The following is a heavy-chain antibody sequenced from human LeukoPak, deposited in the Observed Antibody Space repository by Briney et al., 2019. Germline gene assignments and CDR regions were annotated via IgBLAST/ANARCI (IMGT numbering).Heavy chain of an antibody. CDR1: GYTFTGYF. Sequence: ASVKVSCKASGYTFTGYFMHWVRQAPGQGLEWMGWIIPNSGGTYFAQKFQGRVTMTRDTSISTAYMELSRLTSDDTAVYYCARFPITIELHSNWFDPWGQGTLVTVSS. J-gene: IGHJ5*02. D-gene: IGHD3-9*01. V-gene: IGHV1-2*02. CDR3: ARFPITIELHSNWFDP. CDR2: IIPNSGGT.